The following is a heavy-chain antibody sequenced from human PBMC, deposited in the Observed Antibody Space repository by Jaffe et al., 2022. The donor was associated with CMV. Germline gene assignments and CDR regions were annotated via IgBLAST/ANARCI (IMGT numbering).Heavy chain of an antibody. V-gene: IGHV3-23*04. Sequence: DVQLVESGGGLVQPGGSLRLSCAASGFLFNTYGMTWVRQAPGKGLEWVSVISGSGTTTYYADSVKGRFTISRDNSKNTLSLQMNSLRAEDTAVYYCAKDTVMGARRGGLDYWGQGTLVTVSA. CDR1: GFLFNTYG. D-gene: IGHD1-26*01. CDR3: AKDTVMGARRGGLDY. J-gene: IGHJ4*02. CDR2: ISGSGTTT.